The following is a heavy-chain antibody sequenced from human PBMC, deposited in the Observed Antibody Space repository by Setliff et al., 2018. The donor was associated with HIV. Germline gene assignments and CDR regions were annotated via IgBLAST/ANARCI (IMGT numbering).Heavy chain of an antibody. V-gene: IGHV4-4*07. J-gene: IGHJ5*02. CDR3: ARDRHSSGLGSYGP. Sequence: PSATLSLTCTISGGSFGVYRWSWIRQSAGRGLEWIGRIDSSGTTDYKHSLKGRVAISVDTSRNQFSLRVTSVTAADTAVYFCARDRHSSGLGSYGPWGPGILVTV. CDR2: IDSSGTT. CDR1: GGSFGVYR. D-gene: IGHD3-10*01.